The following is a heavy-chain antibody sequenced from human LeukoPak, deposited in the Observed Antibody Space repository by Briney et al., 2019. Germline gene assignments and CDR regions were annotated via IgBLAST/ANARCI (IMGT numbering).Heavy chain of an antibody. CDR1: GGSTSSSSYY. J-gene: IGHJ6*03. CDR2: IYYSGST. D-gene: IGHD2/OR15-2a*01. CDR3: ARVLRHYYYYYMDV. V-gene: IGHV4-39*01. Sequence: SETLSLTCTVCGGSTSSSSYYWGWIRQPPGKGLEWIGSIYYSGSTYYNPSLKSRVTISVDTSKNQFSLKLSSVTAADTAVYYCARVLRHYYYYYMDVWGKGTTVTISS.